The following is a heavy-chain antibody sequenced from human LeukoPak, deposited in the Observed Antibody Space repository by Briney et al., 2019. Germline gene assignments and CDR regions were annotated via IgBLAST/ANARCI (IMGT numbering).Heavy chain of an antibody. CDR2: INHSGST. V-gene: IGHV4-34*01. CDR3: ARVGEGYYDSSGYEYYFDY. D-gene: IGHD3-22*01. CDR1: GGSFSGYY. J-gene: IGHJ4*02. Sequence: SETLSLTCAVYGGSFSGYYWSWTRQPPGKGLEWIGEINHSGSTNYNPSLKSRVTISVDTSKNQFSLKLSSVTAADTAVYYCARVGEGYYDSSGYEYYFDYWGQGTLVTVSS.